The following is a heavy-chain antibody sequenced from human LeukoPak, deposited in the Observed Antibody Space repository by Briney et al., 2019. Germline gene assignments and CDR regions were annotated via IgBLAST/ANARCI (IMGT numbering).Heavy chain of an antibody. CDR3: AKGAGPPWFDP. Sequence: PSETLSLTCTVSNGSISSNTYFWRWIRQPAGKGLEWIGRMSSSGINTYSPSLKSRITISINTSRTHFSLNLNSVTAADTAVYYCAKGAGPPWFDPWGQGTLVTVSS. CDR2: MSSSGIN. V-gene: IGHV4-61*02. J-gene: IGHJ5*02. D-gene: IGHD6-19*01. CDR1: NGSISSNTYF.